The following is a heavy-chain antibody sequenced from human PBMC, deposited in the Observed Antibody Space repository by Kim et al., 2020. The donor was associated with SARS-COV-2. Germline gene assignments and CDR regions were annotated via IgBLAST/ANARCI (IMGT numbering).Heavy chain of an antibody. J-gene: IGHJ3*02. Sequence: ASVKVSCKASGYTFTGYYMHWVRQAPGQGLEWMGWINPNSGGTNYAQKFQGRVTMTRDTSISTAYMELSRLRSDDTAVYYCARGSKALDVFGDAFDIWGQGTMVTVSS. V-gene: IGHV1-2*02. CDR1: GYTFTGYY. D-gene: IGHD3-10*01. CDR2: INPNSGGT. CDR3: ARGSKALDVFGDAFDI.